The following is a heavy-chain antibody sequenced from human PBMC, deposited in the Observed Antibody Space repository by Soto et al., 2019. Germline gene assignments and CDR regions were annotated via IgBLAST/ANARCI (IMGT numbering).Heavy chain of an antibody. CDR3: ARSLWSYSSSSYHFDY. V-gene: IGHV1-69*01. CDR2: IIPIFGTA. J-gene: IGHJ4*02. CDR1: GGTFSSYA. Sequence: QVQLVQSGAEVKKPGSSVKVSCKASGGTFSSYAISWVRQAPGQGLERMGGIIPIFGTANYAQKFQGRVTITADESTSTAYMELSSLRSEDTAVYYCARSLWSYSSSSYHFDYWGQGTLVTVSS. D-gene: IGHD6-6*01.